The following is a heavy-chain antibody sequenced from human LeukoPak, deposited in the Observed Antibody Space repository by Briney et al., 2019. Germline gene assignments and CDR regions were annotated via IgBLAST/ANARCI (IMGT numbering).Heavy chain of an antibody. J-gene: IGHJ4*02. CDR2: ISGSGGST. Sequence: GGSLRLSCAASGFTFSSYVMRWVRKAPGKGLEWVSAISGSGGSTDYADSVKGRFTISRDNSKNTLYLQMNSLRAEDTAIYYCAKFRADSSGWPFDYWGQGTLVTVSS. V-gene: IGHV3-23*01. CDR3: AKFRADSSGWPFDY. D-gene: IGHD6-19*01. CDR1: GFTFSSYV.